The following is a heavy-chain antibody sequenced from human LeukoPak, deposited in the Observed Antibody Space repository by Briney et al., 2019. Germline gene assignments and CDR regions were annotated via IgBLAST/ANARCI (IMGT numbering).Heavy chain of an antibody. Sequence: GGSLRLSCAASGFTFSSYWMHWVRQAPGKGLVWVSRINSDGSSTSYADSVKGRFTISRDNAKNSLYLQMNSLRAEDTAVYYCARDSGEYYDFWSGYLSLHWYFDYWGQGTLVTVSS. CDR1: GFTFSSYW. J-gene: IGHJ4*02. CDR3: ARDSGEYYDFWSGYLSLHWYFDY. CDR2: INSDGSST. V-gene: IGHV3-74*01. D-gene: IGHD3-3*01.